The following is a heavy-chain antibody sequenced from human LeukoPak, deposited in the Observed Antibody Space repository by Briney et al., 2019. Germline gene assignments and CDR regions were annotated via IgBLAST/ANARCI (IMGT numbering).Heavy chain of an antibody. V-gene: IGHV3-15*01. Sequence: GGSLRLSCAASGFTFSNAWMSWVRQAPGKGLEWVGRIKSKTDGGTTDYAAPVEGRFTISRDDSKNTLYLQMNSLKTEDTAVYYCTTGIRGWELPTESYWGQGTLVTVSS. CDR1: GFTFSNAW. J-gene: IGHJ4*02. D-gene: IGHD1-26*01. CDR3: TTGIRGWELPTESY. CDR2: IKSKTDGGTT.